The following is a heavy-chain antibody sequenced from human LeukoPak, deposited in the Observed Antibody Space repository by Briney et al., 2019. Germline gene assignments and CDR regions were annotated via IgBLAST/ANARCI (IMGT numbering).Heavy chain of an antibody. CDR1: GGSFSGYY. CDR3: AATVRGVIYY. CDR2: INHSGST. V-gene: IGHV4-34*01. Sequence: SETLSLTCAVYGGSFSGYYWSWIRQPPGKGLEWIGEINHSGSTNYNPSLKSRVTISVDTSKNQLSLKLSPVTAADTAVYYCAATVRGVIYYWGQGTLVTVSS. J-gene: IGHJ4*02. D-gene: IGHD3-10*01.